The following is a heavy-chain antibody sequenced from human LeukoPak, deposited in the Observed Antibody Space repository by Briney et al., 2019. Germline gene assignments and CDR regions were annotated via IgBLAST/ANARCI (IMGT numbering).Heavy chain of an antibody. CDR2: ISGSDGSI. CDR1: GFTFSSYA. D-gene: IGHD3-10*01. J-gene: IGHJ4*02. CDR3: AYMRGLYYGIDY. V-gene: IGHV3-23*01. Sequence: GGSLRLSCAASGFTFSSYAMIWVRQAPGKGLEWVSSISGSDGSIYYADSVKGRFTISRDNSKNTLYLQMNSLRAEDTAVYYCAYMRGLYYGIDYWGQGTLVTVSS.